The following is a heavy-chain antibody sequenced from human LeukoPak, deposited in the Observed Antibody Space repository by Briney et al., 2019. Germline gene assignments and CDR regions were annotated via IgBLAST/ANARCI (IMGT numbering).Heavy chain of an antibody. Sequence: ASVKVSCKASGYTFTGYYMQWVRQAPGQGLEWMGWINPDSGVANYAQKFQGRVTMTRDTSISTAYMEVSWLRSDDTAVFYCARVDGGNSGPDYWGQGTLVTVSS. CDR1: GYTFTGYY. V-gene: IGHV1-2*02. D-gene: IGHD4-23*01. CDR3: ARVDGGNSGPDY. CDR2: INPDSGVA. J-gene: IGHJ4*02.